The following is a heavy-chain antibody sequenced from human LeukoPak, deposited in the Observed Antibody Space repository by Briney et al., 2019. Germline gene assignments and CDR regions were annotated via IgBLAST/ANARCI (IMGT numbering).Heavy chain of an antibody. CDR3: AGQQPADY. V-gene: IGHV4-59*01. D-gene: IGHD6-13*01. J-gene: IGHJ4*02. Sequence: SETLSLTCTVSGGSISSYYWSWIRQPPGKGLEWIGYIHYSGGTNYNPSLRGRVTTSVDTTENNFSLKLRSVTAADTAVYYCAGQQPADYWGQGTLVTVSS. CDR2: IHYSGGT. CDR1: GGSISSYY.